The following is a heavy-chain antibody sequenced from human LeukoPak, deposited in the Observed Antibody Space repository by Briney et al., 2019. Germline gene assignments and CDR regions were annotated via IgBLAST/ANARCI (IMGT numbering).Heavy chain of an antibody. J-gene: IGHJ4*02. Sequence: GESLKISCKGSGPSFTNYWIGWVRQMPGKGLEWMGIIYPSDSDTRYSPSFQGHVTISADKSISTAYLQWSSLKASDTAIYYCARERRRELDYWGQGTLVSVSS. V-gene: IGHV5-51*01. CDR3: ARERRRELDY. CDR2: IYPSDSDT. D-gene: IGHD1-7*01. CDR1: GPSFTNYW.